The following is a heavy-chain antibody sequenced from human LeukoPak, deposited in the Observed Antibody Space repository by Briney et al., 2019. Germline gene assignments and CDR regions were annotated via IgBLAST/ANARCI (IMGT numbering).Heavy chain of an antibody. V-gene: IGHV3-20*01. Sequence: PGGSLRLSCAASGFTFDDYGMSWVRQAPGKGLEWVSGINWNGGSTGYADSVKGRFTISRDNAKNSLYLQMNSLRAEDTALYHCARELSPRDGWSAGYWGQGTLVTVSS. CDR2: INWNGGST. J-gene: IGHJ4*02. D-gene: IGHD6-19*01. CDR1: GFTFDDYG. CDR3: ARELSPRDGWSAGY.